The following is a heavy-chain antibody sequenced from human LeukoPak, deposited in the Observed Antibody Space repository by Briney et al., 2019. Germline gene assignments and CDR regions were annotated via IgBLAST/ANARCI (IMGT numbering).Heavy chain of an antibody. D-gene: IGHD6-19*01. V-gene: IGHV3-21*01. CDR2: ISSSSSSYI. J-gene: IGHJ4*02. Sequence: GGSLRLSCAASGFTFSSYTMNWVRQAPGKGLEWVSSISSSSSSYIYFADSVKGRFTSSRDNAKNSLYLQMNSLRAEDTAVYYCARDRDGSGWHDYWGQGTLVTVSS. CDR3: ARDRDGSGWHDY. CDR1: GFTFSSYT.